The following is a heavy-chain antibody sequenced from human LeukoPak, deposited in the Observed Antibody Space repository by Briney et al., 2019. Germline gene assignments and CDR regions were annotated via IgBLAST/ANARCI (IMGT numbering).Heavy chain of an antibody. CDR2: IYYSGST. D-gene: IGHD3-3*01. CDR1: GGSVSSGSYY. Sequence: PSETLSLTCTVSGGSVSSGSYYWSWIRQPPGKGLEWIGYIYYSGSTNYNPSLKSRVTISVDTSKNQFSLKLSSVTAADTAVYYCARGGDDYDFWSGWGGDYYYYGTDVWGQGTTVTVSS. J-gene: IGHJ6*02. CDR3: ARGGDDYDFWSGWGGDYYYYGTDV. V-gene: IGHV4-61*01.